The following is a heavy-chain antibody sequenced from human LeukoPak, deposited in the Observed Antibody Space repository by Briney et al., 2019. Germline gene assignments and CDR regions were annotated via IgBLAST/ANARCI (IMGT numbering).Heavy chain of an antibody. V-gene: IGHV3-11*01. Sequence: PGGSLRLSCAASGFTFSDYYMSWIRQAPGKGLEWVSYISSSGSTIYYADSVKGRFTISRDNSKNTLYLQMNSLRAEDTAVYYCAKVPQWELTYYFDYWGQGTLVTVSS. CDR2: ISSSGSTI. D-gene: IGHD1-26*01. CDR1: GFTFSDYY. CDR3: AKVPQWELTYYFDY. J-gene: IGHJ4*02.